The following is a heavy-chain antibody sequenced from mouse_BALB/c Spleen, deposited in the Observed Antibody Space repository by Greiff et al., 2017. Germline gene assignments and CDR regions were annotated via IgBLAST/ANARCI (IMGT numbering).Heavy chain of an antibody. J-gene: IGHJ4*01. CDR3: ARNYGNHGRSAMEY. CDR2: INPSSGYT. CDR1: GYTFTSYT. Sequence: QVQLQQSGAELARPGASVKMSCKASGYTFTSYTMHWVKQRPGQGLEWIGYINPSSGYTNYNQKFKDKATLTADKSSSTAYMQLSSLTSEDSAVYYCARNYGNHGRSAMEYWGQGTSVTVAS. D-gene: IGHD2-1*01. V-gene: IGHV1-4*01.